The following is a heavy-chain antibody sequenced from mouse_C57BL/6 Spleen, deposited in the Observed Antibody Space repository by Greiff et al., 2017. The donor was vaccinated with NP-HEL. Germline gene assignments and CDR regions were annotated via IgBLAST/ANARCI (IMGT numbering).Heavy chain of an antibody. CDR3: ARLTTVRGAMDY. CDR1: GFTFSDYY. CDR2: ISNGGGST. D-gene: IGHD1-1*01. Sequence: EVKLMESGGGLVQPGGSLKLSCAASGFTFSDYYMYWVRQTPEKRLEWVAYISNGGGSTYYPDTVKGRVTISRDNAKNTLYLQMSRLKSEDTAMYYCARLTTVRGAMDYWGQGTSVTVSS. J-gene: IGHJ4*01. V-gene: IGHV5-12*01.